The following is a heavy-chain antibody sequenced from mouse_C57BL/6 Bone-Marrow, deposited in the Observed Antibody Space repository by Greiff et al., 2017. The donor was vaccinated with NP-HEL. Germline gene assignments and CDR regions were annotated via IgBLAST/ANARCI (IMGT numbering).Heavy chain of an antibody. CDR1: GYTFTSYW. CDR2: IYPGSGST. D-gene: IGHD2-1*01. Sequence: VQLQQSGAELVKPGASVKMSCKASGYTFTSYWITWVKQRPGQGLEWIGDIYPGSGSTKYNEKFKGKATLTADKSSSTAYMQLNSLTSEDSAVYFCARAQWGNLAWFAYWGQGTLVTVSA. CDR3: ARAQWGNLAWFAY. J-gene: IGHJ3*01. V-gene: IGHV1-55*01.